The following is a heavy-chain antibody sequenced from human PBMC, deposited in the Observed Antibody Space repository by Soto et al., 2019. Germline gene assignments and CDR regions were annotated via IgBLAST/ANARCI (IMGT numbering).Heavy chain of an antibody. J-gene: IGHJ5*02. CDR2: TYYRSKWYN. CDR1: GDSVSSNSAA. CDR3: ATANWSHHYFDP. D-gene: IGHD1-1*01. Sequence: SQTLLLTCAISGDSVSSNSAAWNWIRQSPSRGLEWLGRTYYRSKWYNDYAVSVKSRITINPDTSKNQFSLKMTSVTAADTAVYYCATANWSHHYFDPWGQGTLVTVSS. V-gene: IGHV6-1*01.